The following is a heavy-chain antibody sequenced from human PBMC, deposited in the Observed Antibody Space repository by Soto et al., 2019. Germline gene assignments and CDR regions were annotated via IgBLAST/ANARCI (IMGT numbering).Heavy chain of an antibody. CDR1: GFTFSSYS. V-gene: IGHV3-48*01. CDR2: ISSSSSTI. CDR3: ARDCTPNSNCFDY. D-gene: IGHD4-4*01. Sequence: GGSLRLSCAASGFTFSSYSMNWVRQAPGKGLEWVSYISSSSSTIYYADSVKGRFTISRDNAKNSLYLQMNSLRAEDTAVYYCARDCTPNSNCFDYWGQGTLVTVSS. J-gene: IGHJ4*02.